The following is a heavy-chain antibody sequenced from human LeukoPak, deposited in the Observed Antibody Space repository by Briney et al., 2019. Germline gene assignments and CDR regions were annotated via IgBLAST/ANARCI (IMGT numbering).Heavy chain of an antibody. V-gene: IGHV3-23*01. CDR3: AKVRYDYYGSGSYYNDY. J-gene: IGHJ4*02. Sequence: PGGSLRLSCAASGLTFSSYAMSWVRQAPGKGLEWVSAISGSGGSTYYADSVKGRFTISRDNSKNTLYLQMNSLRAEDTAVYYCAKVRYDYYGSGSYYNDYWGQGTLVTVSS. D-gene: IGHD3-10*01. CDR2: ISGSGGST. CDR1: GLTFSSYA.